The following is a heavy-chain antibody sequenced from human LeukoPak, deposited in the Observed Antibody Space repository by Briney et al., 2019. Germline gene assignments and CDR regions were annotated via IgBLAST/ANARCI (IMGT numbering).Heavy chain of an antibody. CDR2: ISANGGAT. D-gene: IGHD3-10*01. V-gene: IGHV3-23*01. CDR3: AKASGSPYYFDY. Sequence: PGGSLRLSCAASGFTFSNFAMSWVRQAPGKGPECVSLISANGGATYYADSVKGRFTISRDNSKSTLYLQMNSLRADDTAVYYCAKASGSPYYFDYWGQGTLVTVSS. J-gene: IGHJ4*02. CDR1: GFTFSNFA.